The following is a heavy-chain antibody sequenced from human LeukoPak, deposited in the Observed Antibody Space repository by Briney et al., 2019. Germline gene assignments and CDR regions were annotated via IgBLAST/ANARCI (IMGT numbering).Heavy chain of an antibody. Sequence: GGSLRLSCAASGFTFSSYSMNWVRQAPGKGLEWVSYISSSSSTIYYADSVKGRFTITRDNDKNSLYLQMNSLRAEDTAVYYCARNLLVYSSSGFDYWGQGTLVTVSS. J-gene: IGHJ4*02. CDR2: ISSSSSTI. CDR1: GFTFSSYS. CDR3: ARNLLVYSSSGFDY. V-gene: IGHV3-48*04. D-gene: IGHD6-6*01.